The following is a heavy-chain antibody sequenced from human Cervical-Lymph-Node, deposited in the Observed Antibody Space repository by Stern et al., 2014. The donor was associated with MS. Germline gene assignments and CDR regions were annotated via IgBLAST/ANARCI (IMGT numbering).Heavy chain of an antibody. CDR1: GDSISSNNW. CDR3: ARVSLSDYDYFDP. V-gene: IGHV4-4*02. CDR2: IHHSGTT. D-gene: IGHD5-12*01. Sequence: QVQLQESGPGLVRPSETLSLTCVVSGDSISSNNWWSWVRQSPEKGLEWIGEIHHSGTTNYAPSFKSRLTISLDKAKNHFSLKLNSVTAADTAVYHCARVSLSDYDYFDPWGQGTLVTVSS. J-gene: IGHJ5*02.